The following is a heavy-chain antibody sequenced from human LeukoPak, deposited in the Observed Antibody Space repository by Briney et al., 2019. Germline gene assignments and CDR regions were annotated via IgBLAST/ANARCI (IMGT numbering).Heavy chain of an antibody. V-gene: IGHV3-74*01. D-gene: IGHD2-15*01. J-gene: IGHJ4*02. CDR3: ARTGGGDC. CDR1: GFTFSSYW. Sequence: GGSLRLSCAASGFTFSSYWMHWVRHAPGKGLVWVSRINSDGSSTGYADSVKGRFTSPRDSAKNTLYLQMNSLRAEDTAVYYCARTGGGDCWGQGTLVTVSS. CDR2: INSDGSST.